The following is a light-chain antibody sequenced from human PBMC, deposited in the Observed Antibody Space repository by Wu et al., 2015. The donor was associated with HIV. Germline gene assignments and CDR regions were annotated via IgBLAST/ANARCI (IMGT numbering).Light chain of an antibody. Sequence: EIVMTQSPATLSVSPGERATLSCRASQSVSSNLAWYQQKPGQAPRLLIYGASTRATGIPARFSGSGSGTEFTLTISRLEPEDFAVYYCQQYDSSPPWTFGQGTRVEVK. CDR2: GAS. J-gene: IGKJ1*01. V-gene: IGKV3-15*01. CDR3: QQYDSSPPWT. CDR1: QSVSSN.